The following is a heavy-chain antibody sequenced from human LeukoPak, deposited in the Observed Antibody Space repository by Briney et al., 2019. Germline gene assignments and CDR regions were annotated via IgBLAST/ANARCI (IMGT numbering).Heavy chain of an antibody. CDR2: IYYSGST. V-gene: IGHV4-61*01. CDR1: GGSVSSGRYY. Sequence: SETLSLTCTVSGGSVSSGRYYWSWIRQPPGKGLEWIGYIYYSGSTNYNPSLKSRVTISVDTSKNQFSLKLSSVTAADTAVYYCASSEVAYCGGDCYSKAFDIWGQGTMVTVSS. J-gene: IGHJ3*02. D-gene: IGHD2-21*02. CDR3: ASSEVAYCGGDCYSKAFDI.